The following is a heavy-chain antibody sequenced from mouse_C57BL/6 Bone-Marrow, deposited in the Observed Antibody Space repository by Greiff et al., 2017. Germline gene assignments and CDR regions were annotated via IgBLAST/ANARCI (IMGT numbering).Heavy chain of an antibody. CDR2: IDPENGDT. CDR1: GFNIKDDY. V-gene: IGHV14-4*01. Sequence: VQLQQSGAELVRPGASVKLSCTASGFNIKDDYMHWVKQRPEQGLEWIGWIDPENGDTEYASKFQGKAPITADTSSNTAYLQLSSLTSEDTAVYYCTTFITTVVATDYAMDYWGQGTSVTVSS. J-gene: IGHJ4*01. CDR3: TTFITTVVATDYAMDY. D-gene: IGHD1-1*01.